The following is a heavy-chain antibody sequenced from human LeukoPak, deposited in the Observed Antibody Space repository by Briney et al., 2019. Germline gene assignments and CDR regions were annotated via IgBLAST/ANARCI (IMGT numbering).Heavy chain of an antibody. CDR2: ISGSGGNT. Sequence: GGFLRLSCAASGFSFSSYAMSWVRQAPGKGLEWVSAISGSGGNTYYADSVRGRFTISRDNSKNTLYLQMNSLRAEDTAIYYCAKVSWANYFDYWGQGTLVTVSS. V-gene: IGHV3-23*01. D-gene: IGHD6-13*01. CDR3: AKVSWANYFDY. J-gene: IGHJ4*02. CDR1: GFSFSSYA.